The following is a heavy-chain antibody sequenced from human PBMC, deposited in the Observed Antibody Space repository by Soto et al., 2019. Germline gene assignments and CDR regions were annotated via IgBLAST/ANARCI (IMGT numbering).Heavy chain of an antibody. J-gene: IGHJ6*01. Sequence: SETLSLTFSVSCGSISSYYCSWIRQPPGKGLEWIGYIYYSGSTNYNPSLKSRVTISVDTSKNQFSLKLSSVTAADTAVYYCARDDPIAVAGDRYYGMDVWGQGTTVTVSS. D-gene: IGHD6-19*01. V-gene: IGHV4-59*01. CDR1: CGSISSYY. CDR3: ARDDPIAVAGDRYYGMDV. CDR2: IYYSGST.